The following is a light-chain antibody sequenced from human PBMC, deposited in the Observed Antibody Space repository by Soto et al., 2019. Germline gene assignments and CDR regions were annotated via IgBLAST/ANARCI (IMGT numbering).Light chain of an antibody. CDR3: QQYVPYST. Sequence: DIQMTQSPSTLSAYVGDRVTITCRASQSISSWLAWYQQKAGKAPKLLIYDASSLESEVPSRFSGSVSGTVFALTISSLQPDEFAAYSCQQYVPYSTFGPRTKVDVK. CDR2: DAS. CDR1: QSISSW. J-gene: IGKJ3*01. V-gene: IGKV1-5*01.